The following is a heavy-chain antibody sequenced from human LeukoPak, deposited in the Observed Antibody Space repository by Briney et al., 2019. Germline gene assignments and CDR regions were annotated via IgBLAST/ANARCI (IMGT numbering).Heavy chain of an antibody. J-gene: IGHJ4*02. CDR3: AKDRDDHLSDD. V-gene: IGHV3-23*01. CDR1: GFTFSSYA. D-gene: IGHD5-24*01. CDR2: ISGSGGST. Sequence: GGSLRLSCAASGFTFSSYAMSWVRQAPGKGLEWVSAISGSGGSTYYADSVKGRFTISRDNSKNTLYLQMNGLRVEDTAFYYCAKDRDDHLSDDWGQGTLVIVSS.